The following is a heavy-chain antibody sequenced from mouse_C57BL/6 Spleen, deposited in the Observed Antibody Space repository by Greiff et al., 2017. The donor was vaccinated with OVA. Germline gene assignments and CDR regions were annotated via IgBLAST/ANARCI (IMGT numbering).Heavy chain of an antibody. D-gene: IGHD1-1*01. CDR1: GYTFTDYN. CDR2: INPNNGGT. Sequence: EVQLQQSGPELVKPGASVKIPCKASGYTFTDYNMDWVKQSHGKSLEWIGDINPNNGGTIYTQKFKGKATLTVDKSSSTAYMELRSLTSEDTAVYYCARERNYYGSSYWYFDVWGTGTTVTVSS. J-gene: IGHJ1*03. V-gene: IGHV1-18*01. CDR3: ARERNYYGSSYWYFDV.